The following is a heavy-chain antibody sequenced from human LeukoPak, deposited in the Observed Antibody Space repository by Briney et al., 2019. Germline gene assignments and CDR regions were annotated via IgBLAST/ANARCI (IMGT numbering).Heavy chain of an antibody. CDR2: MYHSGRT. CDR1: GYSISSGYY. D-gene: IGHD6-19*01. Sequence: SETLSLTCTVSGYSISSGYYWGWIRQPPGKGLEWIGSMYHSGRTFYNPSLKSRVTISADTSKNQFSLKLSSMAAADTAVYYCARELGQEQWLVLPYYWGQGTLVTVSS. V-gene: IGHV4-38-2*02. J-gene: IGHJ4*02. CDR3: ARELGQEQWLVLPYY.